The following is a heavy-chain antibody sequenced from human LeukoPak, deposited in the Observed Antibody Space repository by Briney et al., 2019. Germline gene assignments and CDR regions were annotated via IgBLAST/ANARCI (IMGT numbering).Heavy chain of an antibody. V-gene: IGHV4-34*01. D-gene: IGHD6-13*01. CDR1: GGSFSGYY. Sequence: SETLSLTCAVYGGSFSGYYWSWIRQPPGKGLEWIGEINHSGSTNYNPSLKSRVTISVDTSKNQFSLKLSSVTAADTAVYYCARGLKYRSDKAAEFDPWGQGTLVTISS. CDR2: INHSGST. J-gene: IGHJ5*02. CDR3: ARGLKYRSDKAAEFDP.